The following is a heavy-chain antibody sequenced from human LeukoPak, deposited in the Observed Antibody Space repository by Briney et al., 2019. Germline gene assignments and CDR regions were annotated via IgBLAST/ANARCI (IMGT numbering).Heavy chain of an antibody. CDR3: ARSDKLDY. CDR1: GFTFSSYS. CDR2: ISSSSTYI. V-gene: IGHV3-21*01. D-gene: IGHD2-15*01. J-gene: IGHJ4*02. Sequence: PGGSLRLSCAASGFTFSSYSMNWVRQAPGKGLEWVSSISSSSTYIYYADSMKGRFTISRDNAKNTLYLQMNSLRADDTAVYYCARSDKLDYWGQGALVTVSS.